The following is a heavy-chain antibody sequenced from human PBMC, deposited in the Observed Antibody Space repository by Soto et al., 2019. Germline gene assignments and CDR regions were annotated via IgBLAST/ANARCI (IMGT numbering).Heavy chain of an antibody. J-gene: IGHJ4*02. CDR3: ARVRIGTTSYHFDY. D-gene: IGHD1-7*01. CDR2: VIPIFGTA. CDR1: GGTFISYA. V-gene: IGHV1-69*14. Sequence: QVQLVQSGAEVKKPGSSVKVSCKASGGTFISYAISWVRQAPGQGLEWMGGVIPIFGTANYAQTFQGRVTITADTSPRTAYMERSSLRYEDTAVYYCARVRIGTTSYHFDYWGQGPLVTVSS.